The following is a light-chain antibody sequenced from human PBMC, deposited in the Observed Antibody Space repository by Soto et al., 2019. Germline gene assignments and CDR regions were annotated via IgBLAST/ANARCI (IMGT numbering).Light chain of an antibody. CDR2: DAS. CDR1: QSVSGD. J-gene: IGKJ5*01. Sequence: PGEIATLSCRASQSVSGDYLAWYQQKPGQAPRLLIYDASTRATGIPDRFSGGGSGTEFTLTIISLQSEDFVVYYCQQYNSWPPITFGQGTRLEIK. CDR3: QQYNSWPPIT. V-gene: IGKV3-15*01.